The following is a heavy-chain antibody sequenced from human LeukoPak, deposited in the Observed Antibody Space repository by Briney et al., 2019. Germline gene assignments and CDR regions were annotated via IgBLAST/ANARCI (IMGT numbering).Heavy chain of an antibody. CDR2: ISYSGSP. Sequence: PSETLSLTCTVSGGSISSSSYFWGWIRQPPGKGLEWIGSISYSGSPYYNPSLKSRVTISVGTSKNQFSLKLNSVTAADTAVYYRARSVNIVVEYYFDYWGQGTLVTVSS. V-gene: IGHV4-39*01. D-gene: IGHD2-15*01. CDR3: ARSVNIVVEYYFDY. CDR1: GGSISSSSYF. J-gene: IGHJ4*02.